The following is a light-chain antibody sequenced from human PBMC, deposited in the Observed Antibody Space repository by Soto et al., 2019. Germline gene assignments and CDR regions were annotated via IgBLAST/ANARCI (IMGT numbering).Light chain of an antibody. Sequence: AIRLTQSPSSFSASTGARVTITCRASQGISSYLAWYQQKPGKAPKLLLYAASTLQSGVPSRFSGSGSVTDFTLTISCLQSEDVATYYCQQYYSYHPITFGQGTRLEIK. CDR3: QQYYSYHPIT. CDR1: QGISSY. J-gene: IGKJ5*01. V-gene: IGKV1-8*01. CDR2: AAS.